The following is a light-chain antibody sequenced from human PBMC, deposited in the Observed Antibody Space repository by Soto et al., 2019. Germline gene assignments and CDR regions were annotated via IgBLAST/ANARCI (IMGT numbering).Light chain of an antibody. CDR2: GAT. J-gene: IGKJ4*01. CDR1: QSVSSNY. CDR3: QQYGASPPT. Sequence: EIVLTQAPGTLSLSPGESATLSCRAIQSVSSNYLAWYQRKPGQGPRLLIYGATSRPTGIPDRFSGSGSGTDFTLTISRLETEDFAAYYCQQYGASPPTLGGGTKVDIK. V-gene: IGKV3-20*01.